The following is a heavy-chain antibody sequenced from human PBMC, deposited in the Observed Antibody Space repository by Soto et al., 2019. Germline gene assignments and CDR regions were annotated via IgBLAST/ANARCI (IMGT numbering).Heavy chain of an antibody. J-gene: IGHJ4*02. CDR1: GGTFSSYA. D-gene: IGHD3-10*01. V-gene: IGHV1-69*06. Sequence: QVQLVQSGAEVKKPGSSVKVSCKASGGTFSSYAISWVRQAPGQGLEWMGGIIPIFGTANYAQKFQGRVTITADKSTSTAYMELSSLRYEDTAVYYCARDRREYYYGSGSYYLDYWGQGTLVTVSS. CDR2: IIPIFGTA. CDR3: ARDRREYYYGSGSYYLDY.